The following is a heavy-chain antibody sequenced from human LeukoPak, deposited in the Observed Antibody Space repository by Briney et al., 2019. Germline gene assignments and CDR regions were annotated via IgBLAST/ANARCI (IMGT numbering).Heavy chain of an antibody. D-gene: IGHD4-11*01. V-gene: IGHV3-7*01. CDR2: IREDGGDS. J-gene: IGHJ4*02. CDR3: ARDIPYSRQDFDY. Sequence: PGGSLRLSCATSGFTFSRYWMTWVRQAPGKGLEWVANIREDGGDSHYVDSVKGRFIVSRDNAKNSLYLQMNSLRLEDTAVYYCARDIPYSRQDFDYWGQGNLVTVSS. CDR1: GFTFSRYW.